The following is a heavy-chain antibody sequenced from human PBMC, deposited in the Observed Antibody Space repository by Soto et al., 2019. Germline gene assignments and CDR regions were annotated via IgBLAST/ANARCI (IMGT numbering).Heavy chain of an antibody. CDR3: ASSPITMTALTTGLSFGMDV. J-gene: IGHJ6*02. CDR1: GFTVSSNY. V-gene: IGHV3-53*01. CDR2: IHSGGST. Sequence: AGGSLRLSCAASGFTVSSNYMSWVRQAPGKWLEWVSVIHSGGSTYYADSARGGFTISRESSKNTLYRQRNSRRVEDTAVYYCASSPITMTALTTGLSFGMDVWGQGTTATVS. D-gene: IGHD4-17*01.